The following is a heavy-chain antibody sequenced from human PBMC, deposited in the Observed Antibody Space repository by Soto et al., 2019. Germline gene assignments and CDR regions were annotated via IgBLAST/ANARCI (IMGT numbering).Heavy chain of an antibody. D-gene: IGHD6-13*01. Sequence: WGSLRLSCAPSGFTFSSYSMNWVRQAPGKGLEWVSSISSSSSYIYYADSVKGRFTISRDNAKNSLYLQMNSLRAEDTAVYYCARDPQKVIAAAGRGESHYWGQGTLVTVSS. J-gene: IGHJ4*02. V-gene: IGHV3-21*01. CDR2: ISSSSSYI. CDR1: GFTFSSYS. CDR3: ARDPQKVIAAAGRGESHY.